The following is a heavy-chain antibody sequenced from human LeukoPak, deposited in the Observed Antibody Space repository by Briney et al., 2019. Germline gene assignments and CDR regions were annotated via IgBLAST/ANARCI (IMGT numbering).Heavy chain of an antibody. V-gene: IGHV6-1*01. Sequence: SQTPSLTCAISGDSVSSNSAAWNWIRQSPSRGLEWLGRTYYRSKWYNDYAVSVKSRITINPDTSKNQFSLQLNSVTPEDTAVYYCARESSRERSYYYYYMDVWGKGTTVTVSS. CDR2: TYYRSKWYN. CDR3: ARESSRERSYYYYYMDV. J-gene: IGHJ6*03. CDR1: GDSVSSNSAA. D-gene: IGHD6-13*01.